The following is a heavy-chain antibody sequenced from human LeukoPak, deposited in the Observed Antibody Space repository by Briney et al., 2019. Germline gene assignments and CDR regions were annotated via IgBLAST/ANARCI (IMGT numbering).Heavy chain of an antibody. CDR2: ISGSGGST. V-gene: IGHV3-23*01. CDR3: ANTAQGLTTVVTGDAFDI. CDR1: GFTFSSYA. Sequence: GGSLRLSCAASGFTFSSYAMSWVRQAPGKGLEWVSAISGSGGSTYYADSVKGRFTISRDNSKNTLYLQMNSLRAEDTAVYCCANTAQGLTTVVTGDAFDIWGQGTMVTVSS. D-gene: IGHD4-23*01. J-gene: IGHJ3*02.